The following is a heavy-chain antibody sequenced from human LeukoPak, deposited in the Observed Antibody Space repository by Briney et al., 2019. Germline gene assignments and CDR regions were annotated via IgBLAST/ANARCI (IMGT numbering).Heavy chain of an antibody. V-gene: IGHV4-59*01. Sequence: SETLSLTCTVSGGSISSYYWSWIRQPPGKGLEWIGYIYYSGATNYNPSLKSRVTISLDTSGNQFSLKLSSVTAADTAVYYCASGYCGGACQLGGVDMWGQGTMVTVSS. D-gene: IGHD2-21*02. CDR1: GGSISSYY. CDR3: ASGYCGGACQLGGVDM. CDR2: IYYSGAT. J-gene: IGHJ3*02.